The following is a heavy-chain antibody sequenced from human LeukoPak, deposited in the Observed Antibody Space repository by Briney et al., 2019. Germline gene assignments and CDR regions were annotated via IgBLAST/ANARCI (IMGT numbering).Heavy chain of an antibody. J-gene: IGHJ6*02. CDR3: AKDQRSGSYYLGGMDV. CDR1: GFTFSSYA. Sequence: PGGSLRLSCAASGFTFSSYAMSWVRQAPGKGLEWVSAISGSGGSTYYADSVKGRFTISRDNSKNTLYLQMNSLRAEDTAVYYCAKDQRSGSYYLGGMDVWGQGTTVTVSS. CDR2: ISGSGGST. D-gene: IGHD1-26*01. V-gene: IGHV3-23*01.